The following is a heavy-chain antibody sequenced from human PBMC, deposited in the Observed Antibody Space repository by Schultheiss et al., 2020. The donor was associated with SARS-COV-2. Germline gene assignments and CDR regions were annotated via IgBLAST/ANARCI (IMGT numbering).Heavy chain of an antibody. D-gene: IGHD6-13*01. CDR3: ARERQQLHAFDI. CDR1: GFTFSSYG. CDR2: IWYDGSNK. Sequence: GESLKISCAASGFTFSSYGMHWVRQAPGKGLEWVAVIWYDGSNKYYADSVKGRFTISRDNAKNSLYLQMNSLRAEDTAVYYCARERQQLHAFDIWGQGTMVTVSS. V-gene: IGHV3-33*01. J-gene: IGHJ3*02.